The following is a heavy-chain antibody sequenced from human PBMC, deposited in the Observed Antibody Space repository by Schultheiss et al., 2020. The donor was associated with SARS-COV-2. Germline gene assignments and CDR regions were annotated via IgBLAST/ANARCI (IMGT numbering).Heavy chain of an antibody. CDR2: IYSGGST. Sequence: GESLKISCSASGFTFSSYAMHWVRQAPGKGLEWVSLIYSGGSTYYADSVKGRFTISRDNSKNTLYLQMNSLRAEDTAVYYCARHYGSGSRYYFDYWGQGTLVTVSS. V-gene: IGHV3-66*04. CDR1: GFTFSSYA. J-gene: IGHJ4*02. D-gene: IGHD3-10*01. CDR3: ARHYGSGSRYYFDY.